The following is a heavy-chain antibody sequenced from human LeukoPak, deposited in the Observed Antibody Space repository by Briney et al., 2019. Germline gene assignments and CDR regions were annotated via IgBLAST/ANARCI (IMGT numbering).Heavy chain of an antibody. CDR1: GYTFTSYD. J-gene: IGHJ3*02. CDR2: INAGNGNT. Sequence: ASVKVSCKASGYTFTSYDINWVRQAPGQRLEWMGWINAGNGNTKYSQEFQGRVTITRDTSASTAYMELSSLRSEDMAVYYCARASLRYFDWLIDAFDIWGQGTMVTVSS. V-gene: IGHV1-3*03. CDR3: ARASLRYFDWLIDAFDI. D-gene: IGHD3-9*01.